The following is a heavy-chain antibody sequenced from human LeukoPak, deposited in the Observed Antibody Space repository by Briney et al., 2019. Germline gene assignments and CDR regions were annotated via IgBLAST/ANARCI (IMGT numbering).Heavy chain of an antibody. J-gene: IGHJ6*02. CDR2: IYTSGST. V-gene: IGHV4-4*07. Sequence: PSETLSLTCTVSGGSISSYYWSWIRQPAGKGLEWIGRIYTSGSTNYNPSLKSRVTISVDTSKNQFSLKLSSVTAADTAVYYCARFAAGYYYYYYGMDVWGQGTTVTVSS. D-gene: IGHD6-13*01. CDR3: ARFAAGYYYYYYGMDV. CDR1: GGSISSYY.